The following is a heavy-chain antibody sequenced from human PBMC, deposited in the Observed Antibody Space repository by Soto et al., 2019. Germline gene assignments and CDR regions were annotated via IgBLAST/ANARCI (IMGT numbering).Heavy chain of an antibody. D-gene: IGHD2-2*03. J-gene: IGHJ4*02. V-gene: IGHV3-30-3*01. Sequence: QVQLVESGGGVVQPGRSLRLSCAASGFTFSTYAMYWVRQAPGKGLEGVAGISYDGNDQYYADSVKGRSTISRDNSKSTLTLQMNSLRGEDTAVYYCSRAPDPWIISYLDYWGQGTRVTVSS. CDR2: ISYDGNDQ. CDR1: GFTFSTYA. CDR3: SRAPDPWIISYLDY.